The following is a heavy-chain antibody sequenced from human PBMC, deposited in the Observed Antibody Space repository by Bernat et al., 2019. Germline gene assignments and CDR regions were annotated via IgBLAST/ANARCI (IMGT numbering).Heavy chain of an antibody. J-gene: IGHJ3*02. CDR2: INPYNGNT. D-gene: IGHD3-10*01. CDR3: ARRYYGSGSYRAFDI. CDR1: GYSFTSYG. Sequence: QVQLVQSGAEVKKPGASVKVSCKASGYSFTSYGFSGLRQAPGQGLDWMGWINPYNGNTNYAQEIQGRVTMTTDTSTSTAYMELRSLRSDDTAVYYCARRYYGSGSYRAFDIWGQGTMVTVSS. V-gene: IGHV1-18*01.